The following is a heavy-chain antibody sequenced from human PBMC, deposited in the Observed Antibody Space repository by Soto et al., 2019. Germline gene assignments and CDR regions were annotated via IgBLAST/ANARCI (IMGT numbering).Heavy chain of an antibody. CDR1: GYTFTSYG. Sequence: QVQLVQSGAEVKKPGASVKVSCKASGYTFTSYGISGVRQAPGQGLEWLGGINAHNGNTNYAQKLQGRVTMTTDTSTSTAYMELRSLRCAAPAVYYWVRERTVVIDYWGPGTLVNVSS. CDR2: INAHNGNT. J-gene: IGHJ4*01. D-gene: IGHD4-17*01. V-gene: IGHV1-18*01. CDR3: VRERTVVIDY.